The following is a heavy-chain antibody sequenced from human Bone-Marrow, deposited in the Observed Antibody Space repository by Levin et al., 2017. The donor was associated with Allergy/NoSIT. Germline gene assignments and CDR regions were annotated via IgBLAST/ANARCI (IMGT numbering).Heavy chain of an antibody. J-gene: IGHJ4*02. D-gene: IGHD6-19*01. CDR3: AKAEDGLVLPFDY. CDR1: GFTFSSYG. V-gene: IGHV3-30*18. Sequence: GESLKISCAASGFTFSSYGMHWVRQAPGKGLEWVAVISYDGSNKYYADSVKGRFTISRDNSKNTLYLQMNSLRAEDTAVYYCAKAEDGLVLPFDYWGQGTLVTVSS. CDR2: ISYDGSNK.